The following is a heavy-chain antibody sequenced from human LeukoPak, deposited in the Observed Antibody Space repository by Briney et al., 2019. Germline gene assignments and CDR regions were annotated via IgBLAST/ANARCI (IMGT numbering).Heavy chain of an antibody. CDR1: GCSFSSYD. Sequence: AVKVSLKRSGCSFSSYDISGVRQPPAQGLEWMGGIIPIFGTANYEQKFKGRVTITTDESTRVAYMELSSLRSEDTAVYYCARDGDYVWGSYRYTDLDAFDIWGQGTMVTVSS. J-gene: IGHJ3*02. D-gene: IGHD3-16*02. V-gene: IGHV1-69*05. CDR3: ARDGDYVWGSYRYTDLDAFDI. CDR2: IIPIFGTA.